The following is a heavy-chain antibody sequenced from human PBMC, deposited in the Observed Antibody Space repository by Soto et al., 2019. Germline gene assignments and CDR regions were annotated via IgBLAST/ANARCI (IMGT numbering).Heavy chain of an antibody. CDR1: EYTFTSYA. Sequence: GASVKGSCKASEYTFTSYAMHWVRQAPGQRLEWMGWINAGNGNTKYSQKFQGRVTITRDTSASTAYMELSSLRSEDTAVYYCAGSLYSSGWYSRWGQGTLVTVSS. V-gene: IGHV1-3*01. CDR2: INAGNGNT. CDR3: AGSLYSSGWYSR. D-gene: IGHD6-19*01. J-gene: IGHJ4*02.